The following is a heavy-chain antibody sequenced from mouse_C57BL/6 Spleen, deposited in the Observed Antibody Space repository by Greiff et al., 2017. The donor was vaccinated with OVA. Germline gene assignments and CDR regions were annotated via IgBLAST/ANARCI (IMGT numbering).Heavy chain of an antibody. CDR2: INPNNGGT. D-gene: IGHD4-1*01. J-gene: IGHJ3*01. Sequence: VQLQQSGPELVKPGASVKISCKASGYTFTDYYMNWVKPSHGKSLEWIGDINPNNGGTSYNQKFKGKATLTVDKSSSTAYMELRSLTSEDSAVYYCAGNWDDAYWGQGTLVTVSA. V-gene: IGHV1-26*01. CDR3: AGNWDDAY. CDR1: GYTFTDYY.